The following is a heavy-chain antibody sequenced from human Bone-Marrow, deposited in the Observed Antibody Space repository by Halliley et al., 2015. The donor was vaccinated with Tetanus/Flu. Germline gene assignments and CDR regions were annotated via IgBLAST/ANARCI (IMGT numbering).Heavy chain of an antibody. Sequence: SLRLSCAASEFTFSNYAMNWVRQAPGKGLEWVSGFSGPLTSTYFADSVKGRFTISRDNSKDTLYLQMNSLRAEDTAVYYCAKALGGLSLDGMDVWGQGTTVPVSS. V-gene: IGHV3-23*01. CDR2: FSGPLTST. CDR1: EFTFSNYA. D-gene: IGHD3-16*01. CDR3: AKALGGLSLDGMDV. J-gene: IGHJ6*02.